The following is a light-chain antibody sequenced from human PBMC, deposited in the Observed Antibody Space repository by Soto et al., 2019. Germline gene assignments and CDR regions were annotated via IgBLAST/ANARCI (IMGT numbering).Light chain of an antibody. J-gene: IGLJ2*01. CDR3: VTWDSSLSAAV. Sequence: QSVLTQPPSVSGAPGQRVTISCTGSSSSVGAGYDVHWYQHLPGTAPKLLIYGNNKRPSGIPDRFSGSKSGATATLGITGLQTGDAADYYCVTWDSSLSAAVFGGGTQLTVL. CDR1: SSSVGAGY. V-gene: IGLV1-51*01. CDR2: GNN.